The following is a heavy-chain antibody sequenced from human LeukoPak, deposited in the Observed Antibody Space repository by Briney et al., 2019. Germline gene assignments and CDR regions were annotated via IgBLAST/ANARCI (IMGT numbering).Heavy chain of an antibody. CDR3: ARESVAVDS. CDR1: GFTFTSYV. CDR2: ISYDGSNK. D-gene: IGHD6-19*01. J-gene: IGHJ4*02. Sequence: QPGGSLRLSCAASGFTFTSYVMHWVRQAPGKGLQWVALISYDGSNKYYADSVKGRFTISRDNSKNTLYLQMNSLRAEDTAVYYCARESVAVDSWGQGTLVTVSS. V-gene: IGHV3-30*03.